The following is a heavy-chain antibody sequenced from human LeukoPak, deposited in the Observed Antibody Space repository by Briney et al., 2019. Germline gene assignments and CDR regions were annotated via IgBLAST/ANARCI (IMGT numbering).Heavy chain of an antibody. CDR2: INPSGGST. CDR1: GYSFTSYY. D-gene: IGHD5-18*01. J-gene: IGHJ4*02. Sequence: ASVKVSCTASGYSFTSYYMHWVRQAPGQGLEWMGIINPSGGSTSYAQKFQGRVTMTRDMSTSTVYMELSSLRSEETAVYYCARGGYSYGYHNWGQGTLVSVSS. CDR3: ARGGYSYGYHN. V-gene: IGHV1-46*01.